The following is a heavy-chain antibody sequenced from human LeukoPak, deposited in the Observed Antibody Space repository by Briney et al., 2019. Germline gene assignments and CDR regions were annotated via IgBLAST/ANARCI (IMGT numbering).Heavy chain of an antibody. CDR2: ISASGGST. J-gene: IGHJ3*02. CDR1: GLTFSRYA. Sequence: GGSLRLSCAASGLTFSRYAMSWVRQAPGKGLEWVSAISASGGSTYYADSVKGRFTISRDNSKNTLYLQMNSLRVEDTAVYYRAKEVYYFDTSGLYSFAFDIWGQGTMVTVPS. V-gene: IGHV3-23*01. D-gene: IGHD3-22*01. CDR3: AKEVYYFDTSGLYSFAFDI.